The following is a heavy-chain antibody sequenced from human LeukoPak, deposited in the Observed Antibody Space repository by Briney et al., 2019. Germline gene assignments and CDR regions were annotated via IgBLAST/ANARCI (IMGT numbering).Heavy chain of an antibody. D-gene: IGHD3-22*01. CDR2: ISSNGGST. J-gene: IGHJ4*02. CDR1: GFTFGNYA. CDR3: VNPRVYYHDSSAG. V-gene: IGHV3-64D*06. Sequence: GGSLRLSCSASGFTFGNYAMHWVRQAPGKGLEYVSAISSNGGSTYYADSVKGRFTISRDNSKNTLYLQMSSLRAEDTAVYYCVNPRVYYHDSSAGWGQGTLVTVSS.